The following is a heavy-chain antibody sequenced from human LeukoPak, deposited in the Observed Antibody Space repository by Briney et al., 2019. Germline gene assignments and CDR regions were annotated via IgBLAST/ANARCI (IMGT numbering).Heavy chain of an antibody. Sequence: GGSLRLSCAASGFTFSSYWMSWVRQAPGKGLEWVANIKQDGSEKYYVDSVKGRFTISRDNAKNSLYLQMNSLRAEDTALYHCARVSGNSYGYADYWGQGTLVTVSS. V-gene: IGHV3-7*03. CDR3: ARVSGNSYGYADY. J-gene: IGHJ4*02. CDR1: GFTFSSYW. D-gene: IGHD5-18*01. CDR2: IKQDGSEK.